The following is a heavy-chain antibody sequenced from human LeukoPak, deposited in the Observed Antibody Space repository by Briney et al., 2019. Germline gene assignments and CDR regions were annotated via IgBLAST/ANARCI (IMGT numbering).Heavy chain of an antibody. CDR1: GYSFSSYW. D-gene: IGHD5-24*01. CDR3: ARSVGDGYTRGLDY. J-gene: IGHJ4*02. CDR2: IYPGDSDT. Sequence: GESLRISCKGFGYSFSSYWIDWVRQRPGKGLEWMGIIYPGDSDTRYSPSFQGQVTISADKSISTAYLQWSSLKASDTAMYYCARSVGDGYTRGLDYWGQGTLVTVSS. V-gene: IGHV5-51*01.